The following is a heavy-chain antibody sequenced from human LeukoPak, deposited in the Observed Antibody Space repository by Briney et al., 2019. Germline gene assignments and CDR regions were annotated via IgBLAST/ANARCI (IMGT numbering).Heavy chain of an antibody. D-gene: IGHD3-3*01. V-gene: IGHV1-18*01. CDR3: ARAPYDFWSGYYHY. Sequence: GASVKVSCKASHYPVTSYGISWVRQAPGQGLEWMGWISAYNGNTNYAQKLQGRVTMTTDTSTSTAYMELRSLRSDDTAVYYCARAPYDFWSGYYHYWGQGTLVTVSS. CDR1: HYPVTSYG. J-gene: IGHJ4*02. CDR2: ISAYNGNT.